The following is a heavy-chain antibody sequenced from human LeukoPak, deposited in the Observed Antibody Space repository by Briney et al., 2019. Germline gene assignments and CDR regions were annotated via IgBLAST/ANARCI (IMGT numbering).Heavy chain of an antibody. CDR2: IYYSGST. J-gene: IGHJ6*03. D-gene: IGHD5-18*01. CDR3: ARGGYSYGYYMDV. Sequence: SETLSLTCTVSGGSISSYYWSWIRQPPGKGLEWIGYIYYSGSTNYSPSLKSRVTISVDTSKNQFSLKLSSVTAADTAVYYCARGGYSYGYYMDVWGKGTTVTVSS. V-gene: IGHV4-59*01. CDR1: GGSISSYY.